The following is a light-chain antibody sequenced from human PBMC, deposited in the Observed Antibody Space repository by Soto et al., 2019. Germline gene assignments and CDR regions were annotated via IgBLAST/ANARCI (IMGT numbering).Light chain of an antibody. J-gene: IGLJ3*02. CDR2: EVN. V-gene: IGLV2-8*01. CDR1: SSDVGGYNY. Sequence: QSALTQPPSASGSPGQSVTISCTGTSSDVGGYNYVSWYQQHPGKAPKFMIYEVNKRPSGVPDRFSGSKSGNTASLTVSGLQAEDEANYYCSSYAGSNNLVFGGGTNLTVL. CDR3: SSYAGSNNLV.